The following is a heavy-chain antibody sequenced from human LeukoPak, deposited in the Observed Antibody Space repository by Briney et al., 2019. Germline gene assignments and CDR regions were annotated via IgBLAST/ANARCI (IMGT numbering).Heavy chain of an antibody. CDR3: TGSSGLISTDY. V-gene: IGHV3-48*03. D-gene: IGHD6-25*01. CDR1: GSTFSSYE. CDR2: ISSSGSTK. J-gene: IGHJ4*02. Sequence: GGSLRLSCAASGSTFSSYEMNWVRQTPGKGLEWVSYISSSGSTKFYADSVKGRFTISRDNAKNSLYLEMSSLRAEDTAVYYCTGSSGLISTDYWGQGTLVTVSS.